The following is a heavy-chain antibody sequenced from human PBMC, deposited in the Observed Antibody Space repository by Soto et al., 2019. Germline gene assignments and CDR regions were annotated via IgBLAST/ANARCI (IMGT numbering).Heavy chain of an antibody. CDR3: ARLYSSGWPRKNGMDV. Sequence: SETLSLTCTVSGASISSYYWGWIRQPPGKGLEWIGYIYYSGSTNYNPSLKSRVTISVDTSKNQFSLKLSSVTAADTAVYYCARLYSSGWPRKNGMDVWGQGTTVTVSS. D-gene: IGHD6-19*01. CDR2: IYYSGST. J-gene: IGHJ6*02. CDR1: GASISSYY. V-gene: IGHV4-59*01.